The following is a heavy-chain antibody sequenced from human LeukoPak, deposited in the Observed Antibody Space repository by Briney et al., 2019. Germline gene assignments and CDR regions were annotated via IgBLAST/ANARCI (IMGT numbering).Heavy chain of an antibody. CDR3: ARDRGLFFDC. CDR2: INSDGSST. CDR1: GFSFNSYW. D-gene: IGHD3/OR15-3a*01. J-gene: IGHJ4*02. Sequence: GGSLRLSCAVSGFSFNSYWMHWVRQAPGQGLVWVSRINSDGSSTSYADSVKGRFTISRDNAKSTLYLQMNSLRAEDTAVYYCARDRGLFFDCWGQGTLVTVSS. V-gene: IGHV3-74*01.